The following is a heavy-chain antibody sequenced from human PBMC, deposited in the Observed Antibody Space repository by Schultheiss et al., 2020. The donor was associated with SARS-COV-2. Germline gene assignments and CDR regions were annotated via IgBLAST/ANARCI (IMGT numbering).Heavy chain of an antibody. CDR1: GGSFSGYY. Sequence: SQTLSLTCAVYGGSFSGYYWSWIRQPPGKGLEWIGYIYYSGSTYYNPSLKSRVTISVDTSKNQFSLKLSSVTAADTAVYYCARGGRYYDFWSGYSSYYYMDVWGKGTTVTVSS. CDR2: IYYSGST. CDR3: ARGGRYYDFWSGYSSYYYMDV. J-gene: IGHJ6*03. D-gene: IGHD3-3*01. V-gene: IGHV4-34*09.